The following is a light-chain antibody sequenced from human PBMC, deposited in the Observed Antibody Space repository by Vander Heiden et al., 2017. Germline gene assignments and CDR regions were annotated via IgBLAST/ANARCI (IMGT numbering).Light chain of an antibody. V-gene: IGKV1-39*01. CDR3: QQYDSNPYT. J-gene: IGKJ2*01. CDR2: AAS. Sequence: DMQMTQSPSSLSASVGDRVTITCRASQGISSYLNWYQQKPGKAPKLLIYAASSLQSGVPSKFSGSGSGTDFTLTISSLQPEDFATYYCQQYDSNPYTFGPGTKVDIK. CDR1: QGISSY.